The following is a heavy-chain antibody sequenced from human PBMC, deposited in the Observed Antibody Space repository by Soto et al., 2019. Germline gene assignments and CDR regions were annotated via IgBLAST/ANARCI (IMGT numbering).Heavy chain of an antibody. CDR2: IFHSGNT. J-gene: IGHJ6*02. CDR1: SGSIGTTNW. CDR3: ARRTWGMDV. D-gene: IGHD2-8*01. Sequence: QVQLQESGPGLVKPSGTLSLTCAVSSGSIGTTNWWSWVRQTPGKGLKWIGEIFHSGNTYYNPSLASRGTISVDTSTNQFSLTLRSVTAADTAVYYCARRTWGMDVWGQGTTVTVSS. V-gene: IGHV4-4*02.